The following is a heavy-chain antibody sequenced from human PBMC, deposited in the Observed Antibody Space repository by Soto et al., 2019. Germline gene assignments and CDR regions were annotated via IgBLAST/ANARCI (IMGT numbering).Heavy chain of an antibody. J-gene: IGHJ6*03. CDR3: AKDRATVTGLYYYYMDV. D-gene: IGHD4-17*01. CDR2: ISGSGGST. V-gene: IGHV3-23*01. Sequence: GGSLRLSCAASGFTFSSYAMSWVRQAPGKGLEWVSAISGSGGSTYYADSVKGRFTISRDNSKNTLYLQMNSLRAEDTAVYYCAKDRATVTGLYYYYMDVWGKGTTVTVSS. CDR1: GFTFSSYA.